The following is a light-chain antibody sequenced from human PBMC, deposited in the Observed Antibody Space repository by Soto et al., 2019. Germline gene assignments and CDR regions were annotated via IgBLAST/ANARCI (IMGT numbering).Light chain of an antibody. J-gene: IGKJ1*01. Sequence: ELVMTQSPATLSVSPGERATLSCRASQSVSSTLAWYQQKPGQAPRLLIYGASTRATGIPARFSGSGSGTEFTLTISSLQSEDFAVYYCQQYNNWPTTFGQGTKVEIK. CDR2: GAS. CDR1: QSVSST. V-gene: IGKV3-15*01. CDR3: QQYNNWPTT.